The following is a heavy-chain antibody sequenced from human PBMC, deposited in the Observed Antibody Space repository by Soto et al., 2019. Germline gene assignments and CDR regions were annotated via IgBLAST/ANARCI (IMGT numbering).Heavy chain of an antibody. CDR3: ARGLKFSHKDALDI. V-gene: IGHV3-30-3*01. J-gene: IGHJ3*02. D-gene: IGHD2-8*01. CDR1: GFTFSNYA. Sequence: QVQVVESGGGVVQPGRSLRLSCLASGFTFSNYAMHWVRQAPGKGLEWVAVISHDGVNRYYADSVKGRYTISRKNSRNMLSLEMNSLRLEDTAVYYCARGLKFSHKDALDIWGQGTTVTVSS. CDR2: ISHDGVNR.